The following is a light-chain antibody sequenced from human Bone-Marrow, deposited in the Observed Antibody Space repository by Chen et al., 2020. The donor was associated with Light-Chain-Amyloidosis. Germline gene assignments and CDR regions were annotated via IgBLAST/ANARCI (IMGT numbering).Light chain of an antibody. CDR3: SSYTITNTLV. CDR1: SSDVGGDNH. V-gene: IGLV2-14*01. J-gene: IGLJ1*01. CDR2: EVT. Sequence: QSALTQPASVSGSPGQSITISCTGTSSDVGGDNHVSWYQQHPDKAPKLMIYEVTNRPSWVPDHFSGSKSDNTASLTSAGRQTEDEADYFCSSYTITNTLVFGSGTRVTVL.